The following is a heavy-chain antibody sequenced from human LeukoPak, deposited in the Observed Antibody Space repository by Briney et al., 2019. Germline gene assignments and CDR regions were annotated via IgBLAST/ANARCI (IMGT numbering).Heavy chain of an antibody. CDR3: AREGSSSSVYFDY. D-gene: IGHD6-6*01. Sequence: QTGGSLRLSCAASGFTFSSYAMSWVRQAPGKGLEWVSAISGSGGSTYYADSVKGRFTISRDNSKNTLYLQMNSLRAEDTAVYYCAREGSSSSVYFDYWGQETLVTVSS. CDR1: GFTFSSYA. V-gene: IGHV3-23*01. J-gene: IGHJ4*02. CDR2: ISGSGGST.